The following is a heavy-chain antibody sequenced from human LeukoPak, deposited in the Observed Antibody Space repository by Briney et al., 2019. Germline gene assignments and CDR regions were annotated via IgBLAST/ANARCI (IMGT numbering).Heavy chain of an antibody. Sequence: GGSLRLSCATSGFSFTDYPMNWVRQAPRKGLEWISNIRTTAEGAKYAYYADSVKGRVTISRDDGKNTLYLHMNSLRDDDTAVYYCATDQRYAFDYWGQGILVTVSS. D-gene: IGHD3-9*01. V-gene: IGHV3-48*02. CDR1: GFSFTDYP. CDR3: ATDQRYAFDY. CDR2: IRTTAEGAKYA. J-gene: IGHJ4*02.